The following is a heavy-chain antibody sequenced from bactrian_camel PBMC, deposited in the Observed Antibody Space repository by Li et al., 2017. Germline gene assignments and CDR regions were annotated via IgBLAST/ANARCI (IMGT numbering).Heavy chain of an antibody. V-gene: IGHV3S53*01. CDR1: YSTAC. Sequence: HVQLVESGGGSVQAGGSLRLSCAASYSTACMGWFRQPPGKEREGVAGIDDDGSAHYVDTVKGRFTISRDNAKNTVYLQMNSLNSEDTALYYCWSRAGWGQGTQVTVS. CDR2: IDDDGSA. CDR3: WSRAG. J-gene: IGHJ4*01.